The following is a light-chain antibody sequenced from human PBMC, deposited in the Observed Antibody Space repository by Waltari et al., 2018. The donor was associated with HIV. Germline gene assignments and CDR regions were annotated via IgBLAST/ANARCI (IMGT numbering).Light chain of an antibody. CDR2: EGT. J-gene: IGLJ3*02. CDR1: AIASDDHSS. Sequence: QSALTQPASVSGSPVQSVPISCTERAIASDDHSSLSWYQQHPGKAPQLLIYEGTLRLSGVSDRFSGSKSGNTASLTISRLQPEDEADYYCSSFTATDSVLFGGGTKLTVL. CDR3: SSFTATDSVL. V-gene: IGLV2-14*01.